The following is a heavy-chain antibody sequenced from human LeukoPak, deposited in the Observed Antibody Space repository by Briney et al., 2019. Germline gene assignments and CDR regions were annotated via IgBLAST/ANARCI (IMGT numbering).Heavy chain of an antibody. CDR2: IYTSGST. Sequence: PSETLSLTCTVSGGSISSYYWSWIRQPAGKGLEWIGRIYTSGSTNYNPSLKSRATISVDTSKNQFSLKLSSVTAADTAVYYCTRSRWFGESDYWGQGTLVTASS. CDR1: GGSISSYY. CDR3: TRSRWFGESDY. V-gene: IGHV4-4*07. D-gene: IGHD3-10*01. J-gene: IGHJ4*02.